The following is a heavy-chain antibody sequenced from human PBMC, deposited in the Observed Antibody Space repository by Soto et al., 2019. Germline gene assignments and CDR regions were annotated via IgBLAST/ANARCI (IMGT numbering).Heavy chain of an antibody. D-gene: IGHD6-13*01. Sequence: GGSLRLSCAASGFTFSSYGMHWVRQAPGKGLEWVAVTWYDGSNKYYAESVKGRFTISRDNSKNTLYLQMNSLRAEDTAVYYCARDISSSWYYYYYGMDVWGQGTTVTVS. V-gene: IGHV3-33*01. CDR3: ARDISSSWYYYYYGMDV. CDR1: GFTFSSYG. CDR2: TWYDGSNK. J-gene: IGHJ6*02.